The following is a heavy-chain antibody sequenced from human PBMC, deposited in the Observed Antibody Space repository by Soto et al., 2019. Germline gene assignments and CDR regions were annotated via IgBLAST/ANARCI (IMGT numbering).Heavy chain of an antibody. Sequence: EVQLVESGGGLVQPGGSLRLSCAASGFTSSSYSMNWVRQAPGKGLEWVSYINSGSSTIYYADSVKDRFTISRDNAKNSLYLQLNSLRAEDTAVYYCARDKPRSGYEKFDYWGQGTLVTVSS. J-gene: IGHJ4*02. CDR1: GFTSSSYS. D-gene: IGHD3-3*01. V-gene: IGHV3-48*01. CDR2: INSGSSTI. CDR3: ARDKPRSGYEKFDY.